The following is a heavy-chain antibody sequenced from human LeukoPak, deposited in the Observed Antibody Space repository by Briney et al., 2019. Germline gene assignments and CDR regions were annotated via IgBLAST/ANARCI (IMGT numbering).Heavy chain of an antibody. V-gene: IGHV1-69*06. D-gene: IGHD6-13*01. CDR2: IIPIFGTA. CDR1: GGTFSSYA. Sequence: ASVKVSCKASGGTFSSYAISWVRQAPGQGLGWMGGIIPIFGTANYAQKFQGRVTITADKSTSTAYMELSSLRSEDTAVYYCARGRPTTSIAAAGVNWFDPWGQGTLVTVSS. J-gene: IGHJ5*02. CDR3: ARGRPTTSIAAAGVNWFDP.